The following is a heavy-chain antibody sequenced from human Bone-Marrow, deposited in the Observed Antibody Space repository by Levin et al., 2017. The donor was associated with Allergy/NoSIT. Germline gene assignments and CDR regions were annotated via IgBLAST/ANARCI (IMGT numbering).Heavy chain of an antibody. J-gene: IGHJ4*02. D-gene: IGHD4-23*01. V-gene: IGHV4-34*01. Sequence: SETLSLTCAVYGGSFSGYYWSWIRQPPGKGLEWIGEINHSGSTNYNPSLKSRVTISVDTSKNQFSLKLSSVTAADTAVYYCARLRGYSFDYWGQGTLVTVSS. CDR3: ARLRGYSFDY. CDR2: INHSGST. CDR1: GGSFSGYY.